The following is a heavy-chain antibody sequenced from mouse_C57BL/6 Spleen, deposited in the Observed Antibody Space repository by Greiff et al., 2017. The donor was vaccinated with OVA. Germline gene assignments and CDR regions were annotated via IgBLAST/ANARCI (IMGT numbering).Heavy chain of an antibody. Sequence: QVQLKESGAELVKPGASVKISCKASGYAFSSYWMNWVKQRPGKGLEWIGQIYPGDGDTNYNGKFKGKATLTADKSSSTAYMQLSSLTSEDSAVYFCARHDLRFYAMDYWGQGTSVTVSS. V-gene: IGHV1-80*01. D-gene: IGHD2-4*01. CDR3: ARHDLRFYAMDY. CDR1: GYAFSSYW. CDR2: IYPGDGDT. J-gene: IGHJ4*01.